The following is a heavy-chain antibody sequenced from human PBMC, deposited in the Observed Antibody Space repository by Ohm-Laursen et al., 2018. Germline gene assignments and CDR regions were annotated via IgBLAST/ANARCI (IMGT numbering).Heavy chain of an antibody. J-gene: IGHJ4*02. CDR3: ARGSYCTNGVCYDFDY. V-gene: IGHV4-4*07. CDR1: GGSISSYY. Sequence: SETLSLTCTVSGGSISSYYWSWIRQPAGKGLGWIGRIYTSGSTNYNPSLKSRVTMSVDTSKNQFSLKLSSVTAADTAVYYCARGSYCTNGVCYDFDYWGQGTLVTVSS. CDR2: IYTSGST. D-gene: IGHD2-8*01.